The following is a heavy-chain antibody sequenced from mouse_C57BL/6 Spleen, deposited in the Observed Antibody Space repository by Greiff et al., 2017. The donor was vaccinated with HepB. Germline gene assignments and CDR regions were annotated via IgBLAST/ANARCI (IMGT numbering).Heavy chain of an antibody. CDR1: GFTFSDYG. D-gene: IGHD1-1*01. Sequence: DVMLVESGGGLVKPGGSLKLSCAASGFTFSDYGMHWVRQAPEKGLEWVAYISSGSSTIYYADTVKGRFTISRDNAKNTLFLQMTSLRSEDTAMYYCARHYGSSGFDYWGQGTTLTVSS. CDR3: ARHYGSSGFDY. CDR2: ISSGSSTI. V-gene: IGHV5-17*01. J-gene: IGHJ2*01.